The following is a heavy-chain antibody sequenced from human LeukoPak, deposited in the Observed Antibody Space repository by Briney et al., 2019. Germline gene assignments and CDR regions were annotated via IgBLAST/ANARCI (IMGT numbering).Heavy chain of an antibody. Sequence: GGSLRLSCEASGFTFSTYWMSWVRQAPGKGLEWVANIKQDGSEKYYVDSVKGRFTISRDNAKISLYLQMNSLRAEDTAMYYCARDSAGNDYWGQGTLVTVSS. D-gene: IGHD6-13*01. CDR2: IKQDGSEK. J-gene: IGHJ4*02. CDR3: ARDSAGNDY. V-gene: IGHV3-7*01. CDR1: GFTFSTYW.